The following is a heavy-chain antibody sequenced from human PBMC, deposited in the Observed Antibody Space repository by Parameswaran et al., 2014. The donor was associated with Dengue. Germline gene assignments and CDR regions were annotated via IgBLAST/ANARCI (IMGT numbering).Heavy chain of an antibody. V-gene: IGHV1-69*01. J-gene: IGHJ6*02. Sequence: WVRQAPGQGLEWMGGIIPIFGTANYAQKFQGRVTITADESTSTAYMELSSLRSEDTAVYYCARGPSYYGSGSVYYYGMDVWGQGTTVTVSS. CDR3: ARGPSYYGSGSVYYYGMDV. CDR2: IIPIFGTA. D-gene: IGHD3-10*01.